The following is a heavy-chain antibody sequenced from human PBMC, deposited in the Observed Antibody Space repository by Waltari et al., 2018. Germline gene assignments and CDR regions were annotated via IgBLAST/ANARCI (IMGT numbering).Heavy chain of an antibody. CDR2: ISGSGGST. D-gene: IGHD4-17*01. V-gene: IGHV3-23*01. CDR1: GFTFRRYA. J-gene: IGHJ4*02. CDR3: ASSLYGDYTQIWGRVFDY. Sequence: VQLLESGGGLVQSGGSLSLSCSASGFTFRRYAMNWLRQAPGKGVEWVSVISGSGGSTDYADSVKGRFTISRDNSKNTLYLQMNNLRVEDTAVYYCASSLYGDYTQIWGRVFDYWGQGTLVTVSS.